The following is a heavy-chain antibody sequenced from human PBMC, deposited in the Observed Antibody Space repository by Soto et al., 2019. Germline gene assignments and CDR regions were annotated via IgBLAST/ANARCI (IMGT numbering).Heavy chain of an antibody. CDR3: AKALWQLWPADYYYGMDV. CDR2: ISYDGSNK. Sequence: QVQLVESGGGVVQPGRSLRLSCAASGFTFSSYGMHWVRQAPGKGLEWVAVISYDGSNKYYADSVKGRFTISRDNSKNTLYLQMNSLRAEDTAVYYCAKALWQLWPADYYYGMDVWGQGTTVTVSS. D-gene: IGHD5-18*01. J-gene: IGHJ6*02. CDR1: GFTFSSYG. V-gene: IGHV3-30*18.